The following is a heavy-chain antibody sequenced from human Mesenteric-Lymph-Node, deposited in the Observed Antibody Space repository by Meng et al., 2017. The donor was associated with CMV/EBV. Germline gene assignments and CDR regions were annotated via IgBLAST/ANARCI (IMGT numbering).Heavy chain of an antibody. CDR3: ANSGNYGGPLVD. V-gene: IGHV4-61*01. D-gene: IGHD4-23*01. J-gene: IGHJ4*02. CDR1: GGSVSSGSYY. CDR2: IYYSGST. Sequence: GSLRLSCTVSGGSVSSGSYYWSWIRQPPGKGLEWIGYIYYSGSTNYNPSLKSRVTISVDTSKNQFSLKLTSVTAADTAIYYCANSGNYGGPLVDWGQGTPVTVSS.